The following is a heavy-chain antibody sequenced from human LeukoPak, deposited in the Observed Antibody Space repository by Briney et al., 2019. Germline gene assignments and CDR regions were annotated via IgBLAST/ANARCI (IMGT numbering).Heavy chain of an antibody. CDR1: GFTFSSYG. Sequence: GGTLRLSCAASGFTFSSYGMSWVRQAPGKGLEWVSAISGSGGSTYYADSVKGRFTISRDNSKNTLYLQMNSLRAEDTAVYYCARDRGIAATTDYWGQGTLVTVSS. D-gene: IGHD6-13*01. CDR3: ARDRGIAATTDY. J-gene: IGHJ4*02. CDR2: ISGSGGST. V-gene: IGHV3-23*01.